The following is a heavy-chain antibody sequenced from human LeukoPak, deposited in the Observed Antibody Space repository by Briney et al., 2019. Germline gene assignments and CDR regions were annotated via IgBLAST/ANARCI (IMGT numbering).Heavy chain of an antibody. D-gene: IGHD3-9*01. CDR2: IIPIFGTA. J-gene: IGHJ4*02. Sequence: SVKVSCKASGGTFSSYAISWVRQAPGQGLEWMGGIIPIFGTANYAQKFQGRVTITADESTSTAYMELSSLRSEDTAVYYCARSYDILAPHTYFDYWGQRTLVTVSS. CDR1: GGTFSSYA. V-gene: IGHV1-69*13. CDR3: ARSYDILAPHTYFDY.